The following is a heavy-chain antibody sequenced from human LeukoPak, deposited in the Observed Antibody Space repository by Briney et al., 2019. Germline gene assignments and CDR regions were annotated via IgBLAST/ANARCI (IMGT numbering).Heavy chain of an antibody. CDR3: ARDGEMYYYDSSGYSDY. CDR1: EYTFTGYY. Sequence: ASVKVSCKASEYTFTGYYMHWVRQAPGQGLEWMGWINPNSGGTNYAQKFQGRVTMTRDTSISTVYMELSSLRSEDTAVYYCARDGEMYYYDSSGYSDYWGQGTLVTVSS. V-gene: IGHV1-2*02. CDR2: INPNSGGT. J-gene: IGHJ4*02. D-gene: IGHD3-22*01.